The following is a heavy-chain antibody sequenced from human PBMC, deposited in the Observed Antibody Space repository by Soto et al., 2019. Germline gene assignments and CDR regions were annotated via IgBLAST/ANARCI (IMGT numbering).Heavy chain of an antibody. CDR1: GYTFTSYD. V-gene: IGHV1-8*01. D-gene: IGHD3-3*01. Sequence: ASVKVSCKASGYTFTSYDINWVRQATGQGLEWMGWMNPNSGNTGYAQKFQGRVTMTRNTSISTAYMELSSLRSEDTAVYYCARGVGYDFWNLALMGYYYMDVWGKGTTVTVSS. CDR2: MNPNSGNT. J-gene: IGHJ6*03. CDR3: ARGVGYDFWNLALMGYYYMDV.